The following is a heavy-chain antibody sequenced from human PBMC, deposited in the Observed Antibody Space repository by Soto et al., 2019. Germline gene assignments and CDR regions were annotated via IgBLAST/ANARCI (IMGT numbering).Heavy chain of an antibody. V-gene: IGHV1-69*01. CDR2: IIPIFGTT. CDR3: ARDAIFGVVIRGINYYYGMDV. CDR1: GGTFSNYA. J-gene: IGHJ6*02. Sequence: QVQLVQSGAEVKKPGSSVKVSCKASGGTFSNYAISWVRQAPGQGLEWMGGIIPIFGTTNYAQKFQGRVTITADESMSTAYMELSSLRSEDTSVYYCARDAIFGVVIRGINYYYGMDVWGQGTTVTVSS. D-gene: IGHD3-3*01.